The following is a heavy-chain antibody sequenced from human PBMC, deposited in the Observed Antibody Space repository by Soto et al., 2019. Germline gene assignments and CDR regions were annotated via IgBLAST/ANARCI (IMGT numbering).Heavy chain of an antibody. V-gene: IGHV3-23*01. D-gene: IGHD2-15*01. CDR1: GFTFSSYA. Sequence: GGSMRLSCAPSGFTFSSYAMSWVRQAPGKGLEWVSAISGSGGSTYYADPVKGRFTISRDNTKNTLYLQMNSLRAEDTAVYYCAKGTLGYCSGGSCFPFDYWGQGTLFTVAS. CDR2: ISGSGGST. J-gene: IGHJ4*02. CDR3: AKGTLGYCSGGSCFPFDY.